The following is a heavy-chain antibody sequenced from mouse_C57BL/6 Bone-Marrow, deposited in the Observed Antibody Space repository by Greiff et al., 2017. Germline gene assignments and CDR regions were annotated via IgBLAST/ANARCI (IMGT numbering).Heavy chain of an antibody. Sequence: VQLQQPGAELVRPGSSVKLSCKASGYTFTSYWMHWVKQRPIQGLEWIGNIDPSDSGTHYNQKFKDKATLTVDKSSSTAYMQLSSLTSEDSAVYYCARRANWEEGFYAMDYWGQGTSVTVSS. CDR2: IDPSDSGT. D-gene: IGHD4-1*01. V-gene: IGHV1-52*01. CDR3: ARRANWEEGFYAMDY. CDR1: GYTFTSYW. J-gene: IGHJ4*01.